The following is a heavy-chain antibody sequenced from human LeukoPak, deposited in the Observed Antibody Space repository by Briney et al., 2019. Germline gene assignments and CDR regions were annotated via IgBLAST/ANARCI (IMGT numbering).Heavy chain of an antibody. CDR2: INHSGST. CDR3: ASLVGASILDY. J-gene: IGHJ4*02. Sequence: SETLSLTCTVSGGSLSGYYWSWIRQPPGKGLEWIGEINHSGSTNYNPSLKSRVTISVDTSKNQFSLKLSSVTAADTAVYYCASLVGASILDYWGQGTLVTVSS. V-gene: IGHV4-34*01. D-gene: IGHD1-26*01. CDR1: GGSLSGYY.